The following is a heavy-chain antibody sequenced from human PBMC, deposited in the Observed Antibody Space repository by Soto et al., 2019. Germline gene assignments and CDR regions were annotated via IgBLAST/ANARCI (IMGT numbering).Heavy chain of an antibody. CDR2: ISSDGSST. D-gene: IGHD2-2*01. CDR1: GIAFSRYW. CDR3: AKGYAFAKDAFDI. V-gene: IGHV3-74*01. J-gene: IGHJ3*02. Sequence: PGGSLRLSCAGSGIAFSRYWIHWVRQAPGKGLVWVSRISSDGSSTTYADSVKGRFTISRDNSKNTLYLQMNSLRAEDTAVYYCAKGYAFAKDAFDIWGQGTMVTVSS.